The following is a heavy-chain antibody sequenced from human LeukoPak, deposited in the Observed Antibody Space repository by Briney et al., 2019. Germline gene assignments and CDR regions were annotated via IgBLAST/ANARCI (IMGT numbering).Heavy chain of an antibody. D-gene: IGHD1-1*01. CDR3: ARDRDNWNGDAFDI. CDR1: GFTFSNAW. V-gene: IGHV3-15*01. CDR2: IKSKTDGGTT. J-gene: IGHJ3*02. Sequence: GGSLRLSCAASGFTFSNAWMSWVRQAPGKGLEWVGRIKSKTDGGTTDYAAPVKGRFTISRDDSKNTLYLQMNSLRAEDTAVYYCARDRDNWNGDAFDIWGQGTMVTVSS.